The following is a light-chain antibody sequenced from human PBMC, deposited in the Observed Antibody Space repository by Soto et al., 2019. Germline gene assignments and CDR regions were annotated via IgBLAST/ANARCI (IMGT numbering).Light chain of an antibody. V-gene: IGLV2-14*03. CDR2: HVT. Sequence: QSALTQPASVSGSPGQSITISCTGTSSDIGHYDYVSWYQQHPGKAPNLMIYHVTYRPSGGSNRYSGSKSGISASLTISGIQADDEADYYCCSLTTSHTYVFGSATKVTVL. J-gene: IGLJ1*01. CDR3: CSLTTSHTYV. CDR1: SSDIGHYDY.